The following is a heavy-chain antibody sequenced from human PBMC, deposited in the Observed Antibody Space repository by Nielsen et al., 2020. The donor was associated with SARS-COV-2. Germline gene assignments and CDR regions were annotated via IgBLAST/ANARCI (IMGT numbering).Heavy chain of an antibody. CDR3: ARCRCIAAAGNIDY. D-gene: IGHD6-13*01. J-gene: IGHJ4*02. CDR1: GFTFSSYW. CDR2: IKQDGSEK. Sequence: GGSLRLSCAASGFTFSSYWMSWVRQAPGKGLEWVANIKQDGSEKYYVDSVKGRFTISRDNAKNSLYLQMNSLRAEDTAVYYCARCRCIAAAGNIDYWGQGTLVTVSS. V-gene: IGHV3-7*03.